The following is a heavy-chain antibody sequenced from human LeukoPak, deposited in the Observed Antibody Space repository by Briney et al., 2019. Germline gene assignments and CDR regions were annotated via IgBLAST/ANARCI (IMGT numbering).Heavy chain of an antibody. CDR2: MNPNSGNT. Sequence: ASVKVSCKASGYTFTSYDTNWVRQAPGQKLEWMGWMNPNSGNTGYAQNFQGRVTMTRNTSISTAYMELSSLRSEDTAVYYCGRGRGNGRPENYFDSWGQGTLVTVSS. CDR3: GRGRGNGRPENYFDS. D-gene: IGHD2-8*01. CDR1: GYTFTSYD. V-gene: IGHV1-8*01. J-gene: IGHJ4*02.